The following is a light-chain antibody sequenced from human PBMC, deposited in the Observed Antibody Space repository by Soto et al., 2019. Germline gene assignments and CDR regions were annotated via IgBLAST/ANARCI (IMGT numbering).Light chain of an antibody. CDR1: MNYNL. CDR3: CSYGNAATTVV. Sequence: QSALTQPASVSGSPGQSITISCTGTMNYNLVSWYQQHPGRAPKLMIYEDTKRPSGLSDRFSGSKSSNTASLTISGLRAEDEASYHCCSYGNAATTVVFGGGTKVTV. V-gene: IGLV2-23*01. J-gene: IGLJ2*01. CDR2: EDT.